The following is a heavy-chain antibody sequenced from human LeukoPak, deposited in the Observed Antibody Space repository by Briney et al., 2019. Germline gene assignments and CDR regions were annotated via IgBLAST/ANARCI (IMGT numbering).Heavy chain of an antibody. CDR3: ASGECDYGGNIVGDH. J-gene: IGHJ4*02. D-gene: IGHD4-23*01. CDR1: GFTFSRYS. Sequence: PGGSLRLSCAASGFTFSRYSMNWVRQAPGKGLEWVSSISDSSVYIFYADSVKGRFTNSRDNAERSLYLQMNSLRVEDTAVYYCASGECDYGGNIVGDHWGQGTLVIVSS. V-gene: IGHV3-21*01. CDR2: ISDSSVYI.